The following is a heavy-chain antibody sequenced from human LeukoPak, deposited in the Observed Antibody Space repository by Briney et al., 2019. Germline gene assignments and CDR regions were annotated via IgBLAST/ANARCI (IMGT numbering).Heavy chain of an antibody. CDR3: ARAPGIAAAGGDY. CDR2: INHSEST. V-gene: IGHV4-34*01. Sequence: PSETLSLTCAVYGGSFSGYYWSWIRQPPGKGLEWIGEINHSESTNYNPSLKSRVTISVDTSKNQFSLKLSSVTAADTAVYYCARAPGIAAAGGDYWGQGTLVTVSS. CDR1: GGSFSGYY. J-gene: IGHJ4*02. D-gene: IGHD6-13*01.